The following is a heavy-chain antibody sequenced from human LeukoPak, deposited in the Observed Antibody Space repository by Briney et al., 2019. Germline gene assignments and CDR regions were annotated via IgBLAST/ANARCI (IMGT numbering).Heavy chain of an antibody. V-gene: IGHV3-23*01. J-gene: IGHJ4*02. CDR3: ATVGGSCSSSNCFAYFAY. CDR1: GFTISNFA. D-gene: IGHD2-2*01. CDR2: ITDNGAHT. Sequence: GGSLRLSCAASGFTISNFAMTWVRQAAGKGLDWVSIITDNGAHTFYADSVKGRFTISRDTSENTLYLQMNSLRADDTAVYYCATVGGSCSSSNCFAYFAYWGQGTLLTVSS.